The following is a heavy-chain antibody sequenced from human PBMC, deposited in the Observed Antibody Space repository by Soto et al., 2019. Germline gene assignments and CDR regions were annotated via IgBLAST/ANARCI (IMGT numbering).Heavy chain of an antibody. CDR3: ARLRSLPSTIKFGNDCEC. Sequence: PVESLKISCTASGYNFNNNWIGWVRQTPGKGLEWMGRIEPSDSYIDYSPSFKGHVTISSDKSIKTVYLQWSSLKASDTAMYYCARLRSLPSTIKFGNDCECWGKGEIVNVSP. V-gene: IGHV5-10-1*01. J-gene: IGHJ4*02. CDR2: IEPSDSYI. CDR1: GYNFNNNW. D-gene: IGHD1-1*01.